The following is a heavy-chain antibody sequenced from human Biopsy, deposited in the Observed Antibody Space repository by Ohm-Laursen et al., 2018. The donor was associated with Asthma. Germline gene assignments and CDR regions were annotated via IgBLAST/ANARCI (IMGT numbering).Heavy chain of an antibody. J-gene: IGHJ4*02. V-gene: IGHV1-24*01. CDR2: HDHEEGGT. Sequence: SSVKVSCKISGYSLTALFMHWVRQAPGQGLEWMGGHDHEEGGTANARRFQGRVTMTEDTSTDTAYMELSSLSSDDTAVYYCASDFPKDYVRYNFQFWGQGTLVTVSS. CDR3: ASDFPKDYVRYNFQF. D-gene: IGHD4-17*01. CDR1: GYSLTALF.